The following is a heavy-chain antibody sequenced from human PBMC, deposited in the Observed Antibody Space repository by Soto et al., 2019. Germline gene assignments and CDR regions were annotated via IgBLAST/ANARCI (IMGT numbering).Heavy chain of an antibody. J-gene: IGHJ4*02. CDR3: ARHGGTPDLYFDY. CDR1: GFPFSFYS. CDR2: ITPTSRAI. V-gene: IGHV3-48*04. D-gene: IGHD3-16*01. Sequence: GGSLRLSCEASGFPFSFYSMNWVRQAPGKGLEWIAYITPTSRAINYADSVRGRFTISRDNAKNSLYLQMSSLRAEDTALYYCARHGGTPDLYFDYWGQGTPVTVSS.